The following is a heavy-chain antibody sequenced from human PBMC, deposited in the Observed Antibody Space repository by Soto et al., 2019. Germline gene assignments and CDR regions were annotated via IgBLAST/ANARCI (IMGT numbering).Heavy chain of an antibody. Sequence: SLRLSCAVSGFTFSNYAIHWVRQAPGKGLEWVSGISAGGSSTFYADSVKGRFTISRDNSMNTLYLHMNSLRAEDTAVYYCAKVERTGAFDIWGQGTMVTVSS. D-gene: IGHD1-1*01. CDR2: ISAGGSST. CDR1: GFTFSNYA. CDR3: AKVERTGAFDI. J-gene: IGHJ3*02. V-gene: IGHV3-23*01.